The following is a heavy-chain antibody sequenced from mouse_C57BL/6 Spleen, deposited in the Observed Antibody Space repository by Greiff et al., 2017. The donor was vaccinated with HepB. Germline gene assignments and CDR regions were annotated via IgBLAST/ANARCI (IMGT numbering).Heavy chain of an antibody. V-gene: IGHV5-6*01. CDR1: GFTFSSYG. J-gene: IGHJ2*01. Sequence: VQLQQSGGDLVKPGGSLKLSCAASGFTFSSYGMSWVRQTPDKRLEWVATISSGGSYTYYPDSVNGRFTISRDKAKNTLYLQMSSLKSEDTAMYYCARQCNMYYFDYWGQGTTLTVSS. CDR3: ARQCNMYYFDY. D-gene: IGHD2-1*01. CDR2: ISSGGSYT.